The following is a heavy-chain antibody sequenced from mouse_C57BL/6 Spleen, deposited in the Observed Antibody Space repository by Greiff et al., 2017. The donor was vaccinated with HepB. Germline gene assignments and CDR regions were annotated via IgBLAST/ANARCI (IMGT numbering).Heavy chain of an antibody. Sequence: EVKLQESGGGLVQPGGSLKLSCAASGFTFSDYYMYWVRQTPEKRLEWVAYISNGGGSTYYPDTVKGRFTISRDNAKDTLYLQMSRLKSEDTAMYYCARQELRGDYYAMDYWGQGTSVTVSS. D-gene: IGHD2-12*01. V-gene: IGHV5-12*01. CDR3: ARQELRGDYYAMDY. CDR1: GFTFSDYY. J-gene: IGHJ4*01. CDR2: ISNGGGST.